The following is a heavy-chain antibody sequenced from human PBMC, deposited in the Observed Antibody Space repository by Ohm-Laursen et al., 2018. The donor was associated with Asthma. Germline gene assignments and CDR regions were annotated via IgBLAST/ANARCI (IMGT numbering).Heavy chain of an antibody. Sequence: SLRLSCAASGFTFSSYAMSWVRQAPGKGLEWVSAISGSGGSTYYADSVKGRFTISRDNSKNTLYLQMNSLRAEDTAVYYCARSGKGDYGAVYFDYWGQGTLVTVSS. CDR1: GFTFSSYA. CDR3: ARSGKGDYGAVYFDY. CDR2: ISGSGGST. J-gene: IGHJ4*02. D-gene: IGHD4-17*01. V-gene: IGHV3-23*01.